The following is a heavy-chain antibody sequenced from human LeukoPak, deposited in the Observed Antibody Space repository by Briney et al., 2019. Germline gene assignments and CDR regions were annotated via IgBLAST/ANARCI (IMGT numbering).Heavy chain of an antibody. CDR3: AIRDGHTDH. D-gene: IGHD5-24*01. CDR2: INPANGYT. V-gene: IGHV1-3*03. Sequence: GASVKVSCKASGYTFTNYAMHWVRQAPGQTIEWLGWINPANGYTKYSQQFQDGVTVTSDTSATTAYMELSSLRSEDKAVYYCAIRDGHTDHWGQGTLVTVSS. CDR1: GYTFTNYA. J-gene: IGHJ4*02.